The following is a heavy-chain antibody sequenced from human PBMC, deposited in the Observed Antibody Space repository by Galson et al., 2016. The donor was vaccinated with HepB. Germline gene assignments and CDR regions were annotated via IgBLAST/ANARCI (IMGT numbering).Heavy chain of an antibody. CDR1: GYNFTNYW. J-gene: IGHJ6*02. Sequence: QSGAEVTKPGESLKISCKTSGYNFTNYWIGWVRQMPGKGLEWMGIIYPGDSDIRYSPSFQGQVTIAADKSISTAYLQWSSLKASDTAMYYCSRLGDGSTTSCICHYYGMDVWGRGTTVTVSS. CDR2: IYPGDSDI. D-gene: IGHD2-2*01. V-gene: IGHV5-51*01. CDR3: SRLGDGSTTSCICHYYGMDV.